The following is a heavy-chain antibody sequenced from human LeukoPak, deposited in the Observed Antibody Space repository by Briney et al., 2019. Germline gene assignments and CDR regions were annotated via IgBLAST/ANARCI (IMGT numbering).Heavy chain of an antibody. D-gene: IGHD1-26*01. Sequence: GGSLRLSCAASGFRFSDYYMSWIRQAPGKGLEWVSYISSSGSTIYYADSVKGRFTISRDNAKNSLYLQMNSLRAEDTAVYYCARSLSGSCSKPDYWGQGTLVTVSS. CDR1: GFRFSDYY. CDR3: ARSLSGSCSKPDY. CDR2: ISSSGSTI. J-gene: IGHJ4*02. V-gene: IGHV3-11*01.